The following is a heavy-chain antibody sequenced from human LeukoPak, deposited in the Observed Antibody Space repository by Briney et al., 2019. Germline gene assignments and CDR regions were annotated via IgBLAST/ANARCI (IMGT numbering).Heavy chain of an antibody. Sequence: PAGSLRLSCAASGFTFSSHYMSWVRQAPGKGLEWVANIKEDGAARYYVDSVKGRFTISRDNAKNSLYLQMNSLRAEDTAVYYCARDRDSSSSFDYWGQGTLVTVSS. J-gene: IGHJ4*02. V-gene: IGHV3-7*05. CDR1: GFTFSSHY. D-gene: IGHD6-6*01. CDR2: IKEDGAAR. CDR3: ARDRDSSSSFDY.